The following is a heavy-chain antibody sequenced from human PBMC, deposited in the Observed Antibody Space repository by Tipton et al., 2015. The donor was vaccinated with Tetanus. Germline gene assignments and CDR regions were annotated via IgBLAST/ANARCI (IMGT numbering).Heavy chain of an antibody. CDR3: ARDHYYDSSSWLDP. J-gene: IGHJ5*02. V-gene: IGHV4-59*01. CDR1: GGSISSYY. CDR2: IYYSGST. Sequence: TLSLPFTVSGGSISSYYWSWIRQPPGKGLEWIGYIYYSGSTNYNPSLKSRVTISVDTSKNQFSLKLSSVTAADTAVYYCARDHYYDSSSWLDPWGQGTLVTVSS. D-gene: IGHD3-22*01.